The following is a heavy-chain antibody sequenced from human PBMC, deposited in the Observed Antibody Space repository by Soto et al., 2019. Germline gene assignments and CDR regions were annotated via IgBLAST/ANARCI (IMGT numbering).Heavy chain of an antibody. CDR1: AFTFSTYA. V-gene: IGHV3-23*04. CDR2: VSGSGGST. Sequence: EVQLVESGGGFVQPGGSLRLSCAASAFTFSTYAMTWVRQAPGKGLEWVSSVSGSGGSTYYADSVKGRFTISRDNSKNTPVLDMDSPRAEDPGVYFCAKAFEICIVSNCFRPFALDVWGQGTTVTVSS. CDR3: AKAFEICIVSNCFRPFALDV. J-gene: IGHJ6*02. D-gene: IGHD2-15*01.